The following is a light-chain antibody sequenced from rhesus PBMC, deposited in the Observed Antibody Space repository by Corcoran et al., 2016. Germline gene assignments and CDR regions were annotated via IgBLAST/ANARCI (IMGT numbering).Light chain of an antibody. Sequence: DIQMTQSPSSLSASVGDTATITCRASQGLRSYLAWYQQKPGETLKILIYKASTLQTGVPSRYSVNGVGTDFTLTITRLQPKDFATYSCHQHNYYPLTFGQGTKVEIK. CDR1: QGLRSY. CDR2: KAS. CDR3: HQHNYYPLT. J-gene: IGKJ1*01. V-gene: IGKV1-25*01.